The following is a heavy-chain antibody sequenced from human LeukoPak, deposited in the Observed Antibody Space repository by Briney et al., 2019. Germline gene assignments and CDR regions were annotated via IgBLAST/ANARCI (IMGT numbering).Heavy chain of an antibody. D-gene: IGHD6-13*01. CDR3: ARGPRIAAAGTRGFYYGMDV. CDR2: INHSGST. CDR1: GGSFSGYY. J-gene: IGHJ6*02. Sequence: SETLSLTCAVYGGSFSGYYWSWIRQPPGKGLEWIGEINHSGSTNYNPSLKSRVTISVDTSKNQSSLKLSSVTAADTAVYYCARGPRIAAAGTRGFYYGMDVWGQGTTVTVSS. V-gene: IGHV4-34*01.